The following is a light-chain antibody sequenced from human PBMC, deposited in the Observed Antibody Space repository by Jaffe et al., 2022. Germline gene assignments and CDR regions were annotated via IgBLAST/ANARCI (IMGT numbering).Light chain of an antibody. CDR1: KLGDKY. Sequence: SYDLTQPPSVSVSPGQTANITCSGDKLGDKYVCWYQQKPGQSPVLVIYRDSKRPSGIPERFSGSNSGNTATLTISGTQAMDEADYYCQAWDSITVFGGGTKLTVL. V-gene: IGLV3-1*01. CDR3: QAWDSITV. J-gene: IGLJ2*01. CDR2: RDS.